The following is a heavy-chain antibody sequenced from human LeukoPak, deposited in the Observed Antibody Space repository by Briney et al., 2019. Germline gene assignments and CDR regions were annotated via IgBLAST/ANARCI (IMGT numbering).Heavy chain of an antibody. D-gene: IGHD6-19*01. CDR2: IFQSGST. J-gene: IGHJ5*02. V-gene: IGHV4-38-2*02. CDR3: ASAAVAGTFDP. CDR1: GYSISSGYY. Sequence: SETLSLTCTVSGYSISSGYYWGWIRQPPGKGLEWIGGIFQSGSTYYNPSLKSRVTISVDTSKNQFSLKLSSVTAADTAVYYCASAAVAGTFDPWGQGTLVTVSS.